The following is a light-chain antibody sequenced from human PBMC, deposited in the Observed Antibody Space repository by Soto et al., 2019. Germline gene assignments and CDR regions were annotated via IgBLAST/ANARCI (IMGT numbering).Light chain of an antibody. J-gene: IGLJ2*01. V-gene: IGLV1-44*01. CDR3: SAWDDRLNGVV. CDR1: SSNIGSHT. CDR2: SNT. Sequence: QSVLTQPPSASGTPGQTIAISCSGGSSNIGSHTVNWYQQLPGTAPRLLIYSNTQRPSGVPDRFSGSKSGTSASLAISGHPSEYEGDYYCSAWDDRLNGVVFGGGTKLTVL.